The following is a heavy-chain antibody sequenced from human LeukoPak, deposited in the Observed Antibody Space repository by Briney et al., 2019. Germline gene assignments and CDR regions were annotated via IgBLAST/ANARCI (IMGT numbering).Heavy chain of an antibody. J-gene: IGHJ6*03. CDR3: ARQRRDYCSGGSCYSGTYYYYYYMDV. D-gene: IGHD2-15*01. CDR2: IYSGGST. Sequence: GGSLRLSCAASGFTFSSYAMHWVRQAPGKELEWISVIYSGGSTYYADSVKGRFTISRDNSKNTLYLQMNSLRAEDTAVYYCARQRRDYCSGGSCYSGTYYYYYYMDVWGKGTTVTISS. V-gene: IGHV3-66*04. CDR1: GFTFSSYA.